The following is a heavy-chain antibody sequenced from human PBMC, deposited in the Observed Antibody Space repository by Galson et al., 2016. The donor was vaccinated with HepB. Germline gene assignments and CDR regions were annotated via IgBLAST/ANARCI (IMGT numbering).Heavy chain of an antibody. Sequence: SLRLSCAASGFSISIYSMNWVRQAPGKGLEWVSAIRGSGTGTSYTDSVKGRFTISRDNSKNTLYLQMNSLRAEDAAVYYFAKVSLGGYNSGWGGSYDIWGRWTMVTVSS. J-gene: IGHJ3*02. CDR1: GFSISIYS. D-gene: IGHD6-19*01. CDR2: IRGSGTGT. CDR3: AKVSLGGYNSGWGGSYDI. V-gene: IGHV3-23*01.